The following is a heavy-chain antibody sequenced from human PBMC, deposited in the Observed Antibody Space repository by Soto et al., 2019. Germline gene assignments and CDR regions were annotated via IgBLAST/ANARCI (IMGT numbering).Heavy chain of an antibody. V-gene: IGHV4-34*01. CDR1: GGSFSGYY. D-gene: IGHD2-2*03. CDR3: ARKYGYCSSTSCSHWFDP. J-gene: IGHJ5*02. CDR2: INHSGST. Sequence: SETLSLTCAVYGGSFSGYYWSWIRQPPGKGLEWIGEINHSGSTNYNPSLKSRVTISVDASKNQFSPKLSSVTAADTAVYYCARKYGYCSSTSCSHWFDPWGQGTLVTVSS.